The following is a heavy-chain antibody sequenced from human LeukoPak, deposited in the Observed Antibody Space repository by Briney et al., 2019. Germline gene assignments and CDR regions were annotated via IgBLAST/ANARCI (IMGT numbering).Heavy chain of an antibody. J-gene: IGHJ4*02. Sequence: SETLSLTCNVTGYSISSGYYWGWIRQPPGKGLEYIGSIFHTGSADYNPSLKSRVTLSVDTSKNQFSLKLNSVTAADTAVYYCVREREKQWLFWGQGTLVPVSS. CDR3: VREREKQWLF. D-gene: IGHD6-19*01. CDR1: GYSISSGYY. V-gene: IGHV4-38-2*02. CDR2: IFHTGSA.